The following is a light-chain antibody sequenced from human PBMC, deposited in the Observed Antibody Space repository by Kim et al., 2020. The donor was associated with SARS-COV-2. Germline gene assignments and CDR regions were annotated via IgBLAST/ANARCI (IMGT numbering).Light chain of an antibody. CDR3: NSRDSSGNHLV. CDR1: SLRNYY. CDR2: GRN. V-gene: IGLV3-19*01. Sequence: SSELTQDPAVSVALVQTVRITCQGDSLRNYYASWYQQKPRQAPVVVIYGRNDRPSGIPDRFSGSNSGNTASLTITGAQAEDVANYYCNSRDSSGNHLVFG. J-gene: IGLJ3*02.